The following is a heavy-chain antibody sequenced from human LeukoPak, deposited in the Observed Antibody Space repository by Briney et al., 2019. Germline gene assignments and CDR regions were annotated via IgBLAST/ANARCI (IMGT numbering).Heavy chain of an antibody. D-gene: IGHD2-8*02. V-gene: IGHV3-74*01. Sequence: PGGSLRLSCAASGFTFSRHWMHWVRQAPGKGLVWVSRINNDGSGANYADSVKGRFTISRDNAKNTLYLQMNSLRAEDTAVYYCVRAGLAGGLDYWGQGTLVTVSS. J-gene: IGHJ4*02. CDR1: GFTFSRHW. CDR3: VRAGLAGGLDY. CDR2: INNDGSGA.